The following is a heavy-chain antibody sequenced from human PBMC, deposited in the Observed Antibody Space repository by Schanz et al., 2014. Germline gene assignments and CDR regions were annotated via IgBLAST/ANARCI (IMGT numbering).Heavy chain of an antibody. J-gene: IGHJ4*02. CDR3: AKGQLLSYYFDY. CDR2: ISGSGGDT. Sequence: VQLVESGGGVVPPGRSLRLSCAASGFTFSAYAIHWVRQAPGKGLEWVSAISGSGGDTYYADSVKGRFTISRDNSKNTLYLQMNSLRAEDTAVYYCAKGQLLSYYFDYWGQGTLVTVSS. V-gene: IGHV3-23*04. D-gene: IGHD2-21*01. CDR1: GFTFSAYA.